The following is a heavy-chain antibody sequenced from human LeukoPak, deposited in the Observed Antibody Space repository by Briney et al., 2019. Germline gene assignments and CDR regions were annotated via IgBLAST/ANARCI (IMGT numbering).Heavy chain of an antibody. Sequence: PSETLSLTCTVSGGSFSSHYWGWVRQSPGKGLEWIAYMFDSVTSKDNMSDSVTSKDNPSLKSRLTLSADTLKNQFSLRLSYVTAADTAVYYCATIKRGYPFGYFDFWGQGILVTVSS. CDR3: ATIKRGYPFGYFDF. D-gene: IGHD5-18*01. J-gene: IGHJ4*02. CDR1: GGSFSSHY. V-gene: IGHV4-59*11. CDR2: MSDSVTS.